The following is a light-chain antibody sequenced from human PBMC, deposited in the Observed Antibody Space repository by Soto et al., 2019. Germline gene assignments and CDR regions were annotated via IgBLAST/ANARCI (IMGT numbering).Light chain of an antibody. V-gene: IGKV2-30*02. CDR3: MQGTPRPRS. CDR1: QSLVHSDGNTY. J-gene: IGKJ4*02. CDR2: KVS. Sequence: DVVVTQSPASLPVTLGQPASISCRSRQSLVHSDGNTYLNWFHQRPGQSPRRLIYKVSTRDSGVPDRFGGSGSGTDFTLKISRVEAEDVGVYYGMQGTPRPRSFGGGTKVETK.